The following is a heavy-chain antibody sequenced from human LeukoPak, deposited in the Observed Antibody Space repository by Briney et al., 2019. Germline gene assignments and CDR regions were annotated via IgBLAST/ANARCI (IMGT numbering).Heavy chain of an antibody. CDR1: GGTFSSYA. CDR3: ARKGDYYYGMDV. V-gene: IGHV1-69*13. J-gene: IGHJ6*02. CDR2: IIPIFGTA. Sequence: SVKVSCKASGGTFSSYAISWVRQAPGQGLEWMGGIIPIFGTANYAQKFQGRVTTTADESTSTAYMELSSLRSGDTAVYYCARKGDYYYGMDVWGQGTTVTVSS.